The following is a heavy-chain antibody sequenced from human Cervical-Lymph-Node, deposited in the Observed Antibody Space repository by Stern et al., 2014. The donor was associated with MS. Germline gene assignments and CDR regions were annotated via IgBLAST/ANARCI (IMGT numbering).Heavy chain of an antibody. CDR1: VFTVSRDY. CDR3: ARDTSSPERSDW. Sequence: VQLVESGGGLIQPGGSLRLSCTPSVFTVSRDYMTWVRQAPGKGLEWVSLITNVGSTFYTDSVKGRFTISRDDSKNTVYLHMTSLRAEDTAMYYCARDTSSPERSDWWGQGTLVTVSS. D-gene: IGHD1-1*01. CDR2: ITNVGST. V-gene: IGHV3-53*01. J-gene: IGHJ4*02.